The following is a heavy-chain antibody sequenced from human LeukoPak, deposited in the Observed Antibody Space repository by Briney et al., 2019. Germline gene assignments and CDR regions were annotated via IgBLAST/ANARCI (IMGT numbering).Heavy chain of an antibody. D-gene: IGHD6-19*01. J-gene: IGHJ4*02. CDR3: ARVEGGWYGYSLVDY. CDR1: GFTFSSYW. Sequence: GGSLRLSCAASGFTFSSYWMSWVRQAPGKGLEWVADIKQDGSEKYYVDSVKGRFTISRYNAKNSLYLQMNSLRAEDTAVYYCARVEGGWYGYSLVDYWGQGTLVTVSS. CDR2: IKQDGSEK. V-gene: IGHV3-7*01.